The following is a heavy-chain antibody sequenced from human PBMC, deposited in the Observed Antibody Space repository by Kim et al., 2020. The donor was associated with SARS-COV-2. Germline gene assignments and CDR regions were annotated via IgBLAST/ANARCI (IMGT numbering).Heavy chain of an antibody. J-gene: IGHJ4*02. CDR1: GFTFSSYA. D-gene: IGHD3-10*01. CDR2: ISGSGGSA. CDR3: AKPGGRRQGLLWFGELWIYGEVY. V-gene: IGHV3-23*01. Sequence: GGSLRLSCAASGFTFSSYAMSWVRQAPGKGLEWVSAISGSGGSAYYADSVKGRFTISRDNSKNTLYLQMNSLRAEDTVVYYCAKPGGRRQGLLWFGELWIYGEVYWGQGTLVTVSS.